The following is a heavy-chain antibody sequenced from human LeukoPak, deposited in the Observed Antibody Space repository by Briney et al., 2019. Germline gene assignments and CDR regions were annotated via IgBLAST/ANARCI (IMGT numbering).Heavy chain of an antibody. CDR1: GYTFTSNY. D-gene: IGHD3-10*01. Sequence: ASVKVSCKAFGYTFTSNYMHWVRQAPGQRLEWMGWINAGNGNTKYSQEFQGRVTITRDTSASTAYKELSSLRSEDMAVYYCARGSYYGSGSYFRFGQPESPVFDYWGQGTLVTVSS. CDR2: INAGNGNT. CDR3: ARGSYYGSGSYFRFGQPESPVFDY. V-gene: IGHV1-3*03. J-gene: IGHJ4*02.